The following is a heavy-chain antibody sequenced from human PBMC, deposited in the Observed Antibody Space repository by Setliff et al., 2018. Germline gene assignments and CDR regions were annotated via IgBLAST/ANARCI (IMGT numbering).Heavy chain of an antibody. D-gene: IGHD3-16*01. J-gene: IGHJ6*03. Sequence: ASVKVSCKASGYTFNGYAINWVRQAPGQGLEYLGWINTNTGNPTYVQGFTGRFVFSLDTSVSTAYLQISSLKAEDTAVYYCARGVYEYSYGYRGHYYYYMDVLGKGATVTVSS. CDR1: GYTFNGYA. CDR2: INTNTGNP. V-gene: IGHV7-4-1*02. CDR3: ARGVYEYSYGYRGHYYYYMDV.